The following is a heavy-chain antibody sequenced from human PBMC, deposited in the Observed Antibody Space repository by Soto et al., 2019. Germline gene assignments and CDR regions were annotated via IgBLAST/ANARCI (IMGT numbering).Heavy chain of an antibody. CDR3: ARVIKYYDILTGYYTPGAFDI. Sequence: GASVKVSCKASGYTFTSYGISWVRQAPGQGLEWMGWISAYNGNTNYAQKLQGRVTMTTDTSTSTAHMELRSLRSDDTAVYYCARVIKYYDILTGYYTPGAFDIWGQGTMVTVSS. CDR2: ISAYNGNT. CDR1: GYTFTSYG. V-gene: IGHV1-18*01. J-gene: IGHJ3*02. D-gene: IGHD3-9*01.